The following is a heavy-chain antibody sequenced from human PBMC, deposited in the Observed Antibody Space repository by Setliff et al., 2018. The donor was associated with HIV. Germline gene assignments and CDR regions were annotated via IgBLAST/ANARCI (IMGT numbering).Heavy chain of an antibody. CDR2: INYSGST. D-gene: IGHD3-22*01. V-gene: IGHV4-59*11. CDR1: GGSISSHY. Sequence: SETLSLTCTVSGGSISSHYWNWIRRPPGKGLEWIGSINYSGSTNYDPSLKGRVTISVDTSKNQFSLKLSSVTAADTAVYYCARAPGAYYYDSSGYPIGIRFDYWGQGTLVTVSS. CDR3: ARAPGAYYYDSSGYPIGIRFDY. J-gene: IGHJ4*02.